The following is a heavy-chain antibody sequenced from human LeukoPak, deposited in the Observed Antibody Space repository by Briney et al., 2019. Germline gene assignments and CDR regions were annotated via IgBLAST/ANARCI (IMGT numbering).Heavy chain of an antibody. J-gene: IGHJ4*02. Sequence: SQTLSLTCAISGDSDSSNSAAWNWIRQSPSRGLEWLGRTFNRSKWYNDSAVSVKSRVIINPDTSKNQFSLQLNSVTPEDTAVYYCARSKVGVIDYWGQGTLVTVSS. D-gene: IGHD1-26*01. CDR1: GDSDSSNSAA. CDR3: ARSKVGVIDY. CDR2: TFNRSKWYN. V-gene: IGHV6-1*01.